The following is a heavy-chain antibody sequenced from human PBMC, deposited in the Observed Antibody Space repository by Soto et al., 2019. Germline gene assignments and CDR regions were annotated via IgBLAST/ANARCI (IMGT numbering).Heavy chain of an antibody. J-gene: IGHJ5*02. CDR2: IIPIFGTA. Sequence: QVQLVQSGAEVKKPGSSVKVSCKASGGTFSSYAISWVRQAPGQGLEWMGGIIPIFGTANYAQKFQGRVTIAADESTSTAYMELSSLRCEDTAVYYCARGWGTVTPGGTNWFDPWGQGTLVTVSS. V-gene: IGHV1-69*12. CDR3: ARGWGTVTPGGTNWFDP. CDR1: GGTFSSYA. D-gene: IGHD4-17*01.